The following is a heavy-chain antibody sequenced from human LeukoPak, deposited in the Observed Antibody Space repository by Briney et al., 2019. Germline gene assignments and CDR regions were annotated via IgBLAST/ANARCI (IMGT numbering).Heavy chain of an antibody. J-gene: IGHJ5*02. CDR3: ARAIGYCSSTSCYGGLFDP. D-gene: IGHD2-2*01. V-gene: IGHV4-34*01. CDR2: INHSGST. CDR1: GGSFSGYY. Sequence: SETLSLTCAVYGGSFSGYYWSWIRQPPGKGLEWIGEINHSGSTNYNPSLKSRVTISVVTSKNQFSLKLSSVTAADTAVYYCARAIGYCSSTSCYGGLFDPWGQGTLVTVSS.